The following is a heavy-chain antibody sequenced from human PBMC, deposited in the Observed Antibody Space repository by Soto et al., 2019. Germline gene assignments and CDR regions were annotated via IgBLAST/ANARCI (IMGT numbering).Heavy chain of an antibody. CDR1: GFTFSSYS. D-gene: IGHD1-1*01. Sequence: NPGGSLRLSCAASGFTFSSYSMNWVRQAPGKGLEWVSSISSSSSYIYYADSVKGRFTLSRDNAKNSLYLEMNTLRVDDSGLYYCARGPRVSSTGTGAHWGRGTLVTVSS. J-gene: IGHJ4*02. CDR2: ISSSSSYI. CDR3: ARGPRVSSTGTGAH. V-gene: IGHV3-21*01.